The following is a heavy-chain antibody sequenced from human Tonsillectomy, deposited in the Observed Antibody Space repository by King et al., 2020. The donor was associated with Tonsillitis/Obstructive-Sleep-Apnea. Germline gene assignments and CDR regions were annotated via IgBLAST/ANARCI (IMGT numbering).Heavy chain of an antibody. V-gene: IGHV4-59*08. CDR1: GGSISSYY. J-gene: IGHJ5*02. Sequence: QLQESGPGLVKPSETLSLTCTVSGGSISSYYWSWIRQPPGKGLEWIGYIYYSGSTKYNPSIKSRVTISVDTSKNPFSLKLRSVTAEDTAVYYCARLKGYNSGCYEEGNWFDPWGQGTLVTVSS. D-gene: IGHD6-19*01. CDR3: ARLKGYNSGCYEEGNWFDP. CDR2: IYYSGST.